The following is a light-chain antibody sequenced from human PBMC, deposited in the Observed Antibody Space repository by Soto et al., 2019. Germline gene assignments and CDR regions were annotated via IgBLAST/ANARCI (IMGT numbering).Light chain of an antibody. Sequence: QSVLIQPASVSGSPRQSITMSCTGTSRDIGTYDLVSWYQQHPGKVPKLIIYEATKRPSGVSSRFSGSKSGTTASLTISGLQAEDEADYYCCSYAGYTTYVFGSGTKLTVL. CDR3: CSYAGYTTYV. CDR2: EAT. V-gene: IGLV2-23*01. J-gene: IGLJ1*01. CDR1: SRDIGTYDL.